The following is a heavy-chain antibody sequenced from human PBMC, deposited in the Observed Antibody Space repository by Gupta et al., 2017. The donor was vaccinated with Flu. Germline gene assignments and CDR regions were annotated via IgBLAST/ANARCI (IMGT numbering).Heavy chain of an antibody. CDR3: ARMVGSGPFDY. Sequence: ISHSGTTNYNPSLKSRVTISLDTSKTQFSLKMSSVTAADTAVYYCARMVGSGPFDYWGQGTLVTVSS. D-gene: IGHD1-1*01. CDR2: ISHSGTT. V-gene: IGHV4-30-2*04. J-gene: IGHJ4*02.